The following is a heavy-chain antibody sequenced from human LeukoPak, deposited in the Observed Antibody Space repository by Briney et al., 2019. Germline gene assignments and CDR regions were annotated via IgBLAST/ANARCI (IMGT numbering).Heavy chain of an antibody. CDR2: IYSGGST. Sequence: PGGSLRLSCAAPGFTVSSNYMSWVRQAPGKGLEWVSVIYSGGSTYYADSVKGRFIISRDNSKNTLYLQMNSLRAEDTAVYYCATTGMSYYYYMDVWGKGTTVTVSS. D-gene: IGHD3-10*01. CDR3: ATTGMSYYYYMDV. CDR1: GFTVSSNY. J-gene: IGHJ6*03. V-gene: IGHV3-66*02.